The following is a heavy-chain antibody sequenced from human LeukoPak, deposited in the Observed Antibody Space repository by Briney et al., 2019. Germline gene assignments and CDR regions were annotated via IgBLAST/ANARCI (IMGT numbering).Heavy chain of an antibody. CDR2: IYHSGST. CDR1: GGSISSYY. CDR3: ARSRVWSDYWGYFDY. Sequence: KTSETLSLTCTVSGGSISSYYWSWVRQPPGKGLEWIGYIYHSGSTNYNPSLKSRVNLSVDMAKNQISLKMSSVTAADTAVYYCARSRVWSDYWGYFDYWGQGTLVTVSS. V-gene: IGHV4-59*01. D-gene: IGHD3-3*01. J-gene: IGHJ4*02.